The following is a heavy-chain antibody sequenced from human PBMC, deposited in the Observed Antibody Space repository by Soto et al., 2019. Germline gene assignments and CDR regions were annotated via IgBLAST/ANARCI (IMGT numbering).Heavy chain of an antibody. CDR3: AQKGIIEQGEY. D-gene: IGHD3-16*01. J-gene: IGHJ1*01. CDR2: ITSSGTST. V-gene: IGHV3-23*01. Sequence: PVGSLRLSCTSSVFTFSNFAMSCVRQAPGKWLEWVSAITSSGTSTYYADSVRGRFIISRDNSKNILFLQMHSLRAEDTAVYYCAQKGIIEQGEYWGQGTLVSVSS. CDR1: VFTFSNFA.